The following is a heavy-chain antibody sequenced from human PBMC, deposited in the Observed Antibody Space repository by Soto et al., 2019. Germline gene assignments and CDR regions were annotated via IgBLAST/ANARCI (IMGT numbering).Heavy chain of an antibody. D-gene: IGHD4-17*01. CDR1: GFTFSSYG. Sequence: QVQLVESGGGVVQPGRSLRLSCAASGFTFSSYGMHWVRQAPGKGLEWVAVIWYDGSNKYYADSVKGRFTISRDNYKHTLYLQINGLTAGDGAVFYFGSGDFDYEFACWGQGTLVTVSS. CDR2: IWYDGSNK. V-gene: IGHV3-33*01. J-gene: IGHJ4*02. CDR3: GSGDFDYEFAC.